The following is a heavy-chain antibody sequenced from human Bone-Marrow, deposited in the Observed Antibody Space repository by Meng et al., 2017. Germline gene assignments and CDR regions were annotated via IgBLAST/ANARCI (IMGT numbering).Heavy chain of an antibody. CDR1: GGSVSSGPYY. Sequence: QAQPQESGPGLVRPSETLSLTCTVSGGSVSSGPYYWTWVRQPPGKGLEWIGYKFHDGTTNYNPSLKSRVTMSVDASKKQFSPNLSSVTAADTAVYYCARDNMGSIDYWGQGTLVTVSS. CDR3: ARDNMGSIDY. V-gene: IGHV4-61*01. CDR2: KFHDGTT. D-gene: IGHD1-26*01. J-gene: IGHJ4*02.